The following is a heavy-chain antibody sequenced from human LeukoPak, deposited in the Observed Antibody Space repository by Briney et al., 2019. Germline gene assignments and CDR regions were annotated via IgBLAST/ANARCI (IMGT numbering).Heavy chain of an antibody. CDR1: GYTFTSYD. CDR3: ARRKDSSSGDDY. V-gene: IGHV1-8*03. D-gene: IGHD6-6*01. Sequence: GASVKVSCKASGYTFTSYDINWVRQATGQGLEWMGWMNPNSGNTGYAQKFQGRVTITRNTSISTAYMELSSLRSEDTAVYYCARRKDSSSGDDYGGQGTRVPSPQ. J-gene: IGHJ4*02. CDR2: MNPNSGNT.